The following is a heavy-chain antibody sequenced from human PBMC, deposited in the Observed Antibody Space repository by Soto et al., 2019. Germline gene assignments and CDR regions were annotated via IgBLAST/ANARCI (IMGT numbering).Heavy chain of an antibody. CDR3: ARGRYSYGANFDY. J-gene: IGHJ4*02. CDR2: INHSGST. D-gene: IGHD5-18*01. V-gene: IGHV4-34*01. CDR1: GAYFSGYY. Sequence: PSEALSLTCAVYGAYFSGYYWSWIRQPPGKGLEWIGEINHSGSTNYNPSLKSRVTISVDTSKNQFSLKLSSVTAADTAVYYCARGRYSYGANFDYWGQG.